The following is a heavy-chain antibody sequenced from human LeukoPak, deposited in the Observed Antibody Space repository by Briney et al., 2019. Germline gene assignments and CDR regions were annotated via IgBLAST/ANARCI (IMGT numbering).Heavy chain of an antibody. J-gene: IGHJ4*02. V-gene: IGHV4-59*01. CDR2: LYYSGTA. CDR3: ARGPSSGQYVSPLDY. D-gene: IGHD6-25*01. CDR1: GDSISSFT. Sequence: SETLSLTCTVSGDSISSFTWSWIRQSPGKRLEWIGYLYYSGTANYNPSLRSRVTISSDTSKNQFSLKLSSLTAADTAMYYCARGPSSGQYVSPLDYWGQGTLVTVSS.